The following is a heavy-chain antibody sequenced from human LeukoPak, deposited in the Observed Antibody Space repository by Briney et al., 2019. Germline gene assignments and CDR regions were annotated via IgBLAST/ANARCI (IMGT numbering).Heavy chain of an antibody. V-gene: IGHV1-18*01. CDR2: ISAYNGNT. D-gene: IGHD3-16*01. CDR1: GYAFTSYG. J-gene: IGHJ4*02. Sequence: AAVKVSCKASGYAFTSYGISRVRQPPGQGLEWMGWISAYNGNTNYAQKLQGRVTMTTDTSTSTAYMELRRLRSDGTAVYYCARARLCDAPYDCWGQGTLLTVSS. CDR3: ARARLCDAPYDC.